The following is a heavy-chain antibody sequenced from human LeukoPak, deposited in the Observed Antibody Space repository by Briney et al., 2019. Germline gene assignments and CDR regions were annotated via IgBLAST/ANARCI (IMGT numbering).Heavy chain of an antibody. CDR3: ARGGGYSYGNLYYYYGMDV. J-gene: IGHJ6*02. Sequence: PSETLSLTCTVSGGSISSGDYYWRWIRQPPGKGLEWIGYIYYSGSTYYNPSLKSRVTISVDTSKNQFSLKLSSVTAADTAVYHCARGGGYSYGNLYYYYGMDVWGQGTTVTVSS. V-gene: IGHV4-30-4*01. CDR1: GGSISSGDYY. D-gene: IGHD5-18*01. CDR2: IYYSGST.